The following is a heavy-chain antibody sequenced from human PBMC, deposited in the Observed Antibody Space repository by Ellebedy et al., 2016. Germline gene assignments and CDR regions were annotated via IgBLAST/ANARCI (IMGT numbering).Heavy chain of an antibody. CDR1: GFTFSNYG. CDR3: ARVVSWFNP. Sequence: GESLKISXAASGFTFSNYGMSWVRQAPGKGLEWVSGIVGSGGRTDYADSLKGRFTISRDNSKNTLYLQMNSLRAEDTAVYYCARVVSWFNPWGQGTLVTVSS. V-gene: IGHV3-23*01. J-gene: IGHJ5*02. CDR2: IVGSGGRT.